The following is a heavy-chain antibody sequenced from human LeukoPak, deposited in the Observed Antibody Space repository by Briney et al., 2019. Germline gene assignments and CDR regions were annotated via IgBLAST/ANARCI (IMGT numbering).Heavy chain of an antibody. V-gene: IGHV4-34*01. CDR3: ASQGHHGKIVGTTLSYFYMDV. CDR1: GGSFSGYY. J-gene: IGHJ6*03. Sequence: PSEALSLTCAVYGGSFSGYYWSWIRQPPGKGLEWIGEINHSGSTNYNPSLKSRVTISVDTSKNQFSLKLSSVTAADTAFYYCASQGHHGKIVGTTLSYFYMDVWGKGTTVTVSS. D-gene: IGHD1-26*01. CDR2: INHSGST.